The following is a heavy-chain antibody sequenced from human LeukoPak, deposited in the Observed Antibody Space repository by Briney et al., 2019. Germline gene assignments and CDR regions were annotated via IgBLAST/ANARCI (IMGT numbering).Heavy chain of an antibody. V-gene: IGHV3-53*01. J-gene: IGHJ4*02. Sequence: GGSLRLSCAASRFTVSSNYMSWVRQAPGKGMEWVSAIHSGGSTYYADSVKGRFIISRDSSKNTLYLQMSSLRAEDTAVYYCAELCDSSDSSDYWGQGTLVTVSS. D-gene: IGHD3-22*01. CDR3: AELCDSSDSSDY. CDR2: IHSGGST. CDR1: RFTVSSNY.